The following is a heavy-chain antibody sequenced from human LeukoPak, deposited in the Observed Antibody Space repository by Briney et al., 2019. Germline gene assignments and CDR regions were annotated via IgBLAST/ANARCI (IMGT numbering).Heavy chain of an antibody. V-gene: IGHV3-20*04. J-gene: IGHJ3*02. CDR3: ARGVVPAARGAFDI. Sequence: GGSLRLSCAASGFTFDDYGMSWVRQAPGKGLEWVSGINWNGGSTGYAVSVKGRFTISRDNAKNSLYLQMNSLRAEDTALYYCARGVVPAARGAFDIWGQGTMVTVSS. CDR2: INWNGGST. CDR1: GFTFDDYG. D-gene: IGHD2-2*01.